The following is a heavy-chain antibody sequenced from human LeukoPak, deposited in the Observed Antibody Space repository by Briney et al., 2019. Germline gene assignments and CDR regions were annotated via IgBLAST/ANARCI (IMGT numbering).Heavy chain of an antibody. Sequence: GGSLRLSCAVSGFSVTNNYMSWVRQAPGKGLEWGSVFYVGGATYYADSVKGRFTISRDNSENTLYLQMKSLRVEGTAVYYCARGDGYNFFDYWGQGTLVTVSS. CDR2: FYVGGAT. CDR3: ARGDGYNFFDY. V-gene: IGHV3-53*01. D-gene: IGHD5-24*01. CDR1: GFSVTNNY. J-gene: IGHJ4*02.